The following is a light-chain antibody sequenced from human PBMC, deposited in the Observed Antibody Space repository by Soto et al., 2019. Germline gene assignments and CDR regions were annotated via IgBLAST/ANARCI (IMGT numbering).Light chain of an antibody. CDR1: QTLVYSDGNIY. J-gene: IGKJ1*01. Sequence: DVVLTQSPLSLPVTLGQPASISCRSSQTLVYSDGNIYLNWFHQRPGQSPRRLIYKVSDRDSGVPDRFSGSGSGTDFTLKISRVEAGDVGVYFCMQGTHWPRTFDQGTKVEIK. V-gene: IGKV2-30*01. CDR3: MQGTHWPRT. CDR2: KVS.